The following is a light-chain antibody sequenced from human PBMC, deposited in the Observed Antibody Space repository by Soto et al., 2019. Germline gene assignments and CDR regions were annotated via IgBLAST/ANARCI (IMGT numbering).Light chain of an antibody. J-gene: IGLJ3*02. CDR2: EDS. CDR3: SSYINSSTLV. Sequence: QSALTQPASVSGSPGQSITISCTGTSSDVSGYNFVSWYQQHPGKAPKLMIYEDSNRPSGVSNRFSGSKSGNTASLTISGLQAEDEADYYCSSYINSSTLVFGGGTKLTVL. CDR1: SSDVSGYNF. V-gene: IGLV2-14*01.